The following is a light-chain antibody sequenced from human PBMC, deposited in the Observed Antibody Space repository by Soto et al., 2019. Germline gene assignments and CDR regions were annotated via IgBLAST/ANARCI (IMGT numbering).Light chain of an antibody. Sequence: DIQMTQSPSSLSASVGDRVTITCRASQSISSYLNWYQQKPGKAPKLLIYAASSLQSVVPSRFRGSGSGTDVTLTISSLQPEDFATYYCQQSYSTPPTFGQGTKVEIK. CDR3: QQSYSTPPT. CDR1: QSISSY. CDR2: AAS. J-gene: IGKJ1*01. V-gene: IGKV1-39*01.